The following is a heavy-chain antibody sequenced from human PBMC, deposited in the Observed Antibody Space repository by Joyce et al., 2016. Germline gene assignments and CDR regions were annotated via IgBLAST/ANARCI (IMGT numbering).Heavy chain of an antibody. V-gene: IGHV1-8*01. Sequence: QVQLVQSGAEVKKPGASVKVSCKASAYTFTNYDINWVRQAAGQGLEWMGWMKTNKGKTGDKQKVQGRLTMTRDTSTSTAYMELSSLRSEDTAIYFCARGNGDYADYWGQGTLVTVSS. CDR2: MKTNKGKT. J-gene: IGHJ4*02. D-gene: IGHD4-17*01. CDR1: AYTFTNYD. CDR3: ARGNGDYADY.